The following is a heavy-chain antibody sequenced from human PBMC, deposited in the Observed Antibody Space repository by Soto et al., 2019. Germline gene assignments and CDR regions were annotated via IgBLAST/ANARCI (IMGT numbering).Heavy chain of an antibody. D-gene: IGHD2-2*01. V-gene: IGHV4-34*01. Sequence: QVYLQQWGAGLLKPSETLSLTCAVYGGSFSGYYWSWIRQAPGKGLEWIGEVHLAGSTNYSPSLKGRVTMSLDTSKNQFSLMLTSVTAADTAMYYCARRVVPAALGLWGRGTVVTVSS. CDR2: VHLAGST. CDR3: ARRVVPAALGL. J-gene: IGHJ2*01. CDR1: GGSFSGYY.